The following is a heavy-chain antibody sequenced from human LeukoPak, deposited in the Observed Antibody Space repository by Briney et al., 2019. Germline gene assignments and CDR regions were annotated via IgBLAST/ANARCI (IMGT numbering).Heavy chain of an antibody. J-gene: IGHJ6*03. CDR2: INPNSGGT. D-gene: IGHD3-3*01. V-gene: IGHV1-2*02. CDR1: GYTFTGYY. CDR3: ARDGLRFLVARWDYMDV. Sequence: ASVKVSCKASGYTFTGYYMHWVRQAPGQGLEWMGWINPNSGGTNYAQKFQGRVTMTRDTSISTAYMELSRLRSDDTAVYYCARDGLRFLVARWDYMDVWGKGTTVTVSS.